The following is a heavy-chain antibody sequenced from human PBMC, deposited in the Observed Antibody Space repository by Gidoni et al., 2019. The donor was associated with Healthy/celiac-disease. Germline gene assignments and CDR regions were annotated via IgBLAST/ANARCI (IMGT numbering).Heavy chain of an antibody. V-gene: IGHV4-39*01. CDR3: ARGFDIVLMVYARGYNWFDP. CDR1: GGSISSSSYY. J-gene: IGHJ5*02. Sequence: QLQLQESGPGLVKPSETLSLTCTVSGGSISSSSYYWGWIRQPPGKGLEWIGSIYYSGSTYYNPSLKSRVTISVDTSKNQFSLKLSSVTAADTAVYYCARGFDIVLMVYARGYNWFDPWGQGTLVTVSS. D-gene: IGHD2-8*01. CDR2: IYYSGST.